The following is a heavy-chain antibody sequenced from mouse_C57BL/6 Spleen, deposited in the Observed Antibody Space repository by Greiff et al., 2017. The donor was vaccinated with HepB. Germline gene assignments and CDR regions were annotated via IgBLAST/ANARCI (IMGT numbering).Heavy chain of an antibody. D-gene: IGHD1-1*01. Sequence: VKPGASVKMSCQASGYTFTDYYMNWVKQSHGKSLEWIGVINPYNGGTSYNQKFKGKATLTVDKSSSTAYMELNSLTSEDSAVYYCARSGNYYGSHWYFDVWGTGTTVTVSS. CDR3: ARSGNYYGSHWYFDV. V-gene: IGHV1-19*01. CDR1: GYTFTDYY. CDR2: INPYNGGT. J-gene: IGHJ1*03.